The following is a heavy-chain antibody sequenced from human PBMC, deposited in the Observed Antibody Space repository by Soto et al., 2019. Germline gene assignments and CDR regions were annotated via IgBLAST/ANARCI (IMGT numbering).Heavy chain of an antibody. CDR2: INPNSGGT. D-gene: IGHD3-3*01. J-gene: IGHJ4*02. CDR3: ARGGLRTYYDFWSGYHGVSYFDY. CDR1: GYTFTGYY. Sequence: GASVKVSCKASGYTFTGYYMHWVRQAPGQGLEWMGWINPNSGGTNYAQKFQGWVTMTRDTSISTAYMELSRLRSDDTAVYYCARGGLRTYYDFWSGYHGVSYFDYWGQGTLVTVSS. V-gene: IGHV1-2*04.